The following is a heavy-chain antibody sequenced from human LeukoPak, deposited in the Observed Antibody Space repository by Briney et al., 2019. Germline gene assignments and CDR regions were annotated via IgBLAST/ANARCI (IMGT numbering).Heavy chain of an antibody. V-gene: IGHV3-48*03. Sequence: GSLRLSCAASGFTFSSYEMNWVRQAPGKGLEWVSYISSSGSTIYYVDSVKGRFTISRDNAKNSLYLQMNSLRAEDTAVYYCTSYSGWISYFDYWGQGTLVTVSS. J-gene: IGHJ4*02. CDR1: GFTFSSYE. D-gene: IGHD6-19*01. CDR2: ISSSGSTI. CDR3: TSYSGWISYFDY.